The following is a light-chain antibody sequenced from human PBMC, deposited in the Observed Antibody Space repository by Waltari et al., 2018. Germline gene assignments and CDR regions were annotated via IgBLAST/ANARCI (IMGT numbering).Light chain of an antibody. Sequence: QSVLTQPPSASGTPGQRVPISCSGSSPNIGTTTVNWYQQLPGTAPKLLIYNNNQWPSGVPDRFSGSKSGTSASLAISGLQSEDEADYCCAAWDDSLNGFYVFGTGTKVTVL. CDR3: AAWDDSLNGFYV. CDR1: SPNIGTTT. CDR2: NNN. V-gene: IGLV1-44*01. J-gene: IGLJ1*01.